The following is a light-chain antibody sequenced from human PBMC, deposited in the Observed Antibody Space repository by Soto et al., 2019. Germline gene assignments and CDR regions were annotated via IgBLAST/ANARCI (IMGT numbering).Light chain of an antibody. V-gene: IGLV2-14*01. CDR2: EVS. Sequence: QSALTQPASVSGYPGKSITISCTGPSSDVGGYNYVSWYQQHPGKAPQLMIYEVSHRPSGVSNRFSGSKSGNTASLTLSGRQAEDEAEYYCSAYTSSNTLFGGGTNLTVL. CDR3: SAYTSSNTL. CDR1: SSDVGGYNY. J-gene: IGLJ2*01.